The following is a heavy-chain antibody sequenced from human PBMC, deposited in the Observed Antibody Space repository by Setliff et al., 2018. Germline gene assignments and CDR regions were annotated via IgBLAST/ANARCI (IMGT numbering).Heavy chain of an antibody. CDR1: GFTFSSYA. Sequence: HPGGSLRLSCAASGFTFSSYAMIWVRQAPGKGLEWVSAISGSGYNTYYADSVKGRFTISRDNSRITLNLQMNSLRAEDTAVYYCAAKRGDSSGWPYYFDYWGQGTLVTVSS. V-gene: IGHV3-23*01. CDR2: ISGSGYNT. CDR3: AAKRGDSSGWPYYFDY. D-gene: IGHD6-19*01. J-gene: IGHJ4*02.